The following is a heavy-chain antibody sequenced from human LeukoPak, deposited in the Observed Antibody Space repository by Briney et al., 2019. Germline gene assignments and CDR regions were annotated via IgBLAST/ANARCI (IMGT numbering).Heavy chain of an antibody. Sequence: SETLYLTCTVSGGSISISNSYWGWIRQPPGKGLEWIGSIYYSGNTYYSPSLKSRVTISVDTPKNQFSLKLSSVTAADTAVYYCASRLYDYGDYGRDYWGQGTLVTVSS. D-gene: IGHD4-17*01. CDR1: GGSISISNSY. CDR3: ASRLYDYGDYGRDY. V-gene: IGHV4-39*01. J-gene: IGHJ4*02. CDR2: IYYSGNT.